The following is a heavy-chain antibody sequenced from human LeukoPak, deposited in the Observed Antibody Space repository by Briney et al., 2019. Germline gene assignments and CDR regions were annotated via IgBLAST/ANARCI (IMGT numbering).Heavy chain of an antibody. Sequence: GGSLRLSCAASGFTFSSYEMNWVRQAPGKGLEWVSYISSSGSTIYYADSVKGRFTVSRDNAKNSLYLQMNSLRAEDTAAYYCARISSWYKGGFDYWGQGTLVTVSS. CDR3: ARISSWYKGGFDY. CDR2: ISSSGSTI. CDR1: GFTFSSYE. D-gene: IGHD6-13*01. V-gene: IGHV3-48*03. J-gene: IGHJ4*02.